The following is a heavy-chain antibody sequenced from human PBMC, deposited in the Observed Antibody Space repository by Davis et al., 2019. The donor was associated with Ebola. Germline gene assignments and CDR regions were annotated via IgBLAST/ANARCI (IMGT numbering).Heavy chain of an antibody. D-gene: IGHD6-13*01. CDR3: ARDTTVAGGGQNY. CDR2: IKEDGSDK. Sequence: GESLKISCAASGFTFSTYWMCWVRQAPGKGPEWVANIKEDGSDKYYVDSVKGRFTISRDNAKNSLYLQMSSLRVEDTAVYYCARDTTVAGGGQNYWGQGTLVTVSS. J-gene: IGHJ4*02. V-gene: IGHV3-7*01. CDR1: GFTFSTYW.